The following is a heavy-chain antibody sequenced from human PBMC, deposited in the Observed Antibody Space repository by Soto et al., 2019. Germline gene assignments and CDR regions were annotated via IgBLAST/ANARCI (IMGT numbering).Heavy chain of an antibody. CDR2: ISGSGGST. J-gene: IGHJ4*02. Sequence: LRLSCAAPGFTFSSYAMSWVRQAPGKGLEWVSAISGSGGSTYYADSVKGRFTISRDNSKNTLYLQMNSLRAEDTAVYYCAKARNSSGWYWDFDYWGQGTLVTSPQ. V-gene: IGHV3-23*01. D-gene: IGHD6-19*01. CDR3: AKARNSSGWYWDFDY. CDR1: GFTFSSYA.